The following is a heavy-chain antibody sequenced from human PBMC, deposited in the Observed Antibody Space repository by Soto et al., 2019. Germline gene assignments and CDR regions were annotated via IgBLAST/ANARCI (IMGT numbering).Heavy chain of an antibody. CDR3: ARVGNDFWSGYRYYYGMDV. CDR2: ISSSSSYI. J-gene: IGHJ6*02. V-gene: IGHV3-21*01. D-gene: IGHD3-3*01. CDR1: GFTFSSYS. Sequence: GVSLRLSCAASGFTFSSYSMNWVRQAPGKGLEWFSSISSSSSYIYYADSVKGRFTISRDNAKNSLYLQMNSLRAEDTAVYYCARVGNDFWSGYRYYYGMDVWGQGTTVTVSS.